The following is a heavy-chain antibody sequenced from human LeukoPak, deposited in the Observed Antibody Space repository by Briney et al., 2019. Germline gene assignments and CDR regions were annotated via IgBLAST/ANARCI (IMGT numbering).Heavy chain of an antibody. D-gene: IGHD3-3*01. V-gene: IGHV3-21*04. Sequence: PGRSLRLSCAASGFTFSSYSMNWVRQAPGRGLEWVSSIRFTGSYIYYADSVKGRFTISRDNSKNTLYLQMNSLRAEDTAVYYCARIGYDLWRYYAGFDYWGQGTLVTVSS. J-gene: IGHJ4*02. CDR2: IRFTGSYI. CDR3: ARIGYDLWRYYAGFDY. CDR1: GFTFSSYS.